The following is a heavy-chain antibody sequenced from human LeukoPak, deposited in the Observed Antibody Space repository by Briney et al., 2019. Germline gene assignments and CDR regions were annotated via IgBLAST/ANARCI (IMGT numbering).Heavy chain of an antibody. CDR1: GGTFSSYA. Sequence: ASVKVSCKASGGTFSSYAISWVRQAPGQGLEWMGRIIPILGIANYAQKFQGRVTITADKSTSTAYMELRSLRSDDTAVYYCARDGYRLSGYFYYMDVWGKGTTVTVSS. CDR2: IIPILGIA. D-gene: IGHD2-2*03. V-gene: IGHV1-69*04. J-gene: IGHJ6*03. CDR3: ARDGYRLSGYFYYMDV.